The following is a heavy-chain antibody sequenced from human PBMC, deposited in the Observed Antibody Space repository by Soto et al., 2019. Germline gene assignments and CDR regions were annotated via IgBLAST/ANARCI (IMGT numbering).Heavy chain of an antibody. V-gene: IGHV4-59*08. CDR3: VRQGIGHRHGIVDV. CDR2: VYYTGGT. CDR1: SGPSSSHN. D-gene: IGHD3-10*01. J-gene: IGHJ6*02. Sequence: QVELQQSGPRLVKPSETLSLTCSVSSGPSSSHNWGWIRQSPGRGLEWIGYVYYTGGTSYTPSLSSRVTISADTSTNHIALTLSSVTAADTAVYYCVRQGIGHRHGIVDVWGQGTTVSVAS.